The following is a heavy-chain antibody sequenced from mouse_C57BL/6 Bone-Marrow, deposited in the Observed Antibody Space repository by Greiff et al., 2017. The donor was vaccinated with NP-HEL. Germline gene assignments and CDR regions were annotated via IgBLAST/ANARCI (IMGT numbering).Heavy chain of an antibody. V-gene: IGHV5-6*02. J-gene: IGHJ3*01. CDR1: GFTFSSYG. CDR3: ARGVYYGSSYWFAY. CDR2: ISSGGSYT. D-gene: IGHD1-1*01. Sequence: EVKVVESGGDLVKPGGSLKLSCAASGFTFSSYGMSWVRQTPDKRLEWVATISSGGSYTYYPDSVKRRFTISRDNAKNTLYLQMSSLKSEDTAMYYCARGVYYGSSYWFAYWGQGTLVTVSA.